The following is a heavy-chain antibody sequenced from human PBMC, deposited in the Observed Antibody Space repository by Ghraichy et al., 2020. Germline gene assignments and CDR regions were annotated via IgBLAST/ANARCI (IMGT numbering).Heavy chain of an antibody. CDR2: ISYDGSNK. CDR1: GFTFSSSA. CDR3: ARAVYYDSLTGGDAFDI. Sequence: GGSLRLSCAASGFTFSSSAMHWVRQAPGKGLEWVAVISYDGSNKYYADSVKGRFTISRDNSKNTLYLQMNSLRAEDTAVYYCARAVYYDSLTGGDAFDIWGQETTVAVPS. D-gene: IGHD3-9*01. V-gene: IGHV3-30-3*01. J-gene: IGHJ3*02.